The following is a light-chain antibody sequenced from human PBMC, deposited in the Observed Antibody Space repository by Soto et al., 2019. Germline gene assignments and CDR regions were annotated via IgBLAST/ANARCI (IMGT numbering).Light chain of an antibody. CDR1: QAISSH. CDR3: QQLNSYPLT. CDR2: GAS. V-gene: IGKV1-9*01. Sequence: DIQLTQSPSFLSASVGGRVTITCRASQAISSHLAWYQQKPGKAPNLLIYGASTLQSEVPSRFSGSGSGTQFTLTISSLQPEDFATYYCQQLNSYPLTFGPGTTVDIK. J-gene: IGKJ3*01.